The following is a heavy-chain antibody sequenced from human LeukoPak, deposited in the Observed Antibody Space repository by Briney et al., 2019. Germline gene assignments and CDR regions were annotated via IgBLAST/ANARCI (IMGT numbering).Heavy chain of an antibody. D-gene: IGHD6-13*01. Sequence: SETLSLTCTVSGGSISSYYWSWIRQPPGKGLEWIGYIYYSGSTNYHPSLKSRVTISVDTSKNQFSLKLSSVTAADTAVYYCAREASSSSWDYWGQGTLVTVSS. J-gene: IGHJ4*02. CDR2: IYYSGST. V-gene: IGHV4-59*01. CDR3: AREASSSSWDY. CDR1: GGSISSYY.